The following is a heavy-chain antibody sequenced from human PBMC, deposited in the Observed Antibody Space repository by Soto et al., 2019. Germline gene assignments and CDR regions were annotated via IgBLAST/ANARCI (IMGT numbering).Heavy chain of an antibody. Sequence: EVQLLESGGGLGQPGGSLRLSCAASGFTFSSYAMTWVRQAPGRGLEWVSAISGSGSPTYYADSVKGRFTISRDNSKNTLYRHMNRLTADDTAVYYCARDMSGGTYNYYYGMDVWGQGTTVTVSS. J-gene: IGHJ6*02. CDR3: ARDMSGGTYNYYYGMDV. D-gene: IGHD1-26*01. CDR2: ISGSGSPT. V-gene: IGHV3-23*01. CDR1: GFTFSSYA.